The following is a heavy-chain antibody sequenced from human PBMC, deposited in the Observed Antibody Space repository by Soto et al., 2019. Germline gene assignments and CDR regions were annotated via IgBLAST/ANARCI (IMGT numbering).Heavy chain of an antibody. CDR1: GFTVSSNY. CDR3: ARGPAPMPLIDY. J-gene: IGHJ4*02. D-gene: IGHD2-2*01. CDR2: IYSGGST. Sequence: EVPLVESGGGLVQPGGSLRLSCAASGFTVSSNYMSWVRQAPGKGLEWVSVIYSGGSTYYADSVKGRFTISRDNSKNTLYRQMNSLRAEDTAVYYCARGPAPMPLIDYWGQGTLVTVSS. V-gene: IGHV3-66*01.